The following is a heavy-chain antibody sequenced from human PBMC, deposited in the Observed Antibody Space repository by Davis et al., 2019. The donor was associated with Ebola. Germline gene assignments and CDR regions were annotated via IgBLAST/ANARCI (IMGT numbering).Heavy chain of an antibody. CDR3: NTEPHINYDFWSGHNWFDP. D-gene: IGHD3-3*01. Sequence: GGSLRLSCAASGFTFSYAWMSWVRQAPGKGLEWVGRIKSKTDGGTTDYAAPVKGRFTISRHDSKNTLYLQMNSLKTEDKAVYYCNTEPHINYDFWSGHNWFDPWGQGTLVTVSS. V-gene: IGHV3-15*01. CDR1: GFTFSYAW. J-gene: IGHJ5*02. CDR2: IKSKTDGGTT.